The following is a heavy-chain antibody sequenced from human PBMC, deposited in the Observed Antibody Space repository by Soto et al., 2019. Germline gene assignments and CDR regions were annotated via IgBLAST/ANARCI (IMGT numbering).Heavy chain of an antibody. CDR1: GFTVSSNY. Sequence: EVQLVESGGGLVQPGGSLRLSCAASGFTVSSNYMSWVRQAPGKGLEWVSVIYSGGSTYYADSVKGRFTISRHNSKNTLYLQMNSLRAEDAAVYYCARAVGRAGWPLSSYYYYYMDVWGKGTTVTVSS. CDR3: ARAVGRAGWPLSSYYYYYMDV. D-gene: IGHD3-10*01. V-gene: IGHV3-53*04. CDR2: IYSGGST. J-gene: IGHJ6*03.